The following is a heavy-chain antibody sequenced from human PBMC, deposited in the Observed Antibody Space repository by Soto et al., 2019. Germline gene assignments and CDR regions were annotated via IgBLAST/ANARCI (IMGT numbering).Heavy chain of an antibody. J-gene: IGHJ6*03. Sequence: QVQLVQSGAEVKKPGASVKVSCKASGYTFTSYGISWVRQAPGQGLEWMGWISAYNGNTNYAQKLQGRVTMTTDTSTSTAYMELRCLRSDDTAVYYCARVGPRYRSSSRHYYYYMDVWGKGTTVTVSS. CDR3: ARVGPRYRSSSRHYYYYMDV. CDR1: GYTFTSYG. CDR2: ISAYNGNT. V-gene: IGHV1-18*01. D-gene: IGHD6-6*01.